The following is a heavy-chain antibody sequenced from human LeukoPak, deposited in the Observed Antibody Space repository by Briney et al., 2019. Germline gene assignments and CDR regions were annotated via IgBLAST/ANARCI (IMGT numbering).Heavy chain of an antibody. V-gene: IGHV1-2*02. J-gene: IGHJ4*02. Sequence: VASVKVSCKASGYTFTGYYMHWVRQAPGQGLEWMGWINPNSGGTNYVQKFQGRVTMTRDTSISTAYMEVSRLRSDDTAVYYCARADGSAWPTGEFDYWGQGTLVTVSS. CDR2: INPNSGGT. CDR3: ARADGSAWPTGEFDY. CDR1: GYTFTGYY. D-gene: IGHD6-19*01.